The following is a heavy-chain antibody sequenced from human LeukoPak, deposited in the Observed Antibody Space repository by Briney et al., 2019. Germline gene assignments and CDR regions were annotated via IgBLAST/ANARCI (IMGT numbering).Heavy chain of an antibody. CDR3: ARDRPDYGAERFAY. J-gene: IGHJ4*02. CDR2: IGTAGDT. V-gene: IGHV3-13*01. CDR1: GFTFSNYD. Sequence: GGSLRLSCAASGFTFSNYDMHWVRQATGKDLEWVSGIGTAGDTYYPDSVKGRFTISRENAKNSLYLQMNSLRAEDTAVYYCARDRPDYGAERFAYWGQGTLVTVSS. D-gene: IGHD4-17*01.